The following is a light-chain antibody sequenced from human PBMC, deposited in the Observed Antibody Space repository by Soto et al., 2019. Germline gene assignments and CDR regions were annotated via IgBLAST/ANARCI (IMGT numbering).Light chain of an antibody. CDR1: QSVSSF. Sequence: EKVMTQSPATLSMSPGERATLSCRASQSVSSFLAWYQQKPGQAPRLLIYGASTRATGIPARFGGSGSGTEFTLTISSLQSEDFAVYYCQQYSNWPSWTFGQGTKVDIK. J-gene: IGKJ1*01. CDR2: GAS. V-gene: IGKV3-15*01. CDR3: QQYSNWPSWT.